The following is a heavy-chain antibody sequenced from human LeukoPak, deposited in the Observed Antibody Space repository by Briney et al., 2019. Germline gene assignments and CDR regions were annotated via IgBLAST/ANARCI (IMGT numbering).Heavy chain of an antibody. CDR2: ISGSGGGT. J-gene: IGHJ4*02. CDR1: GFTFSSYA. CDR3: AKGVERRTYCSSTSCYPFDY. Sequence: GGSLRLSCAASGFTFSSYAMSWVRQAPGKGLEWVSAISGSGGGTYYADSVKGRFTISRDNSKNTLYLQMNSLRAEDTAVYYCAKGVERRTYCSSTSCYPFDYWGQGTLVTVSS. V-gene: IGHV3-23*01. D-gene: IGHD2-2*01.